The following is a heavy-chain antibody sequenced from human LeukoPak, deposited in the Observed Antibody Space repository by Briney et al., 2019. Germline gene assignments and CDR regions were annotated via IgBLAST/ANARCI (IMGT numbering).Heavy chain of an antibody. CDR2: IHDDGIVT. CDR3: ARGRGWVDH. J-gene: IGHJ4*02. V-gene: IGHV3-7*01. CDR1: GFTFTAYA. D-gene: IGHD3-16*01. Sequence: GGSLRLSCAASGFTFTAYAMSWFRQTPEKGLEWVANIHDDGIVTHYVDSVKGRFTISRDNARNSVNLQLNSPRVEDTALYYCARGRGWVDHWGQGTLVTVSS.